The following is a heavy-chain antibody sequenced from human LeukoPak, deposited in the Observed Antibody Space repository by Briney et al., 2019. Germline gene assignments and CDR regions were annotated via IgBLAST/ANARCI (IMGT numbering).Heavy chain of an antibody. CDR1: GGSLNDFY. J-gene: IGHJ4*02. V-gene: IGHV4-4*07. Sequence: SETLSLTCSVSGGSLNDFYWSWIRQSAGRGLEWIGRVHSSGRTHCSPLFNSRVIVSADTSKNQFSLRLNSVTAADTAVYYCARTSRDAATYFDFWGQGTLVTVSS. CDR3: ARTSRDAATYFDF. CDR2: VHSSGRT. D-gene: IGHD1-26*01.